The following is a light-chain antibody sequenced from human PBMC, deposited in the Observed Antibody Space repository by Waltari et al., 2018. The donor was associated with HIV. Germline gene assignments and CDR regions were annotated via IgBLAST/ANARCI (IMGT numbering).Light chain of an antibody. V-gene: IGLV2-11*01. Sequence: SVSGSLGQSVTISCTGTNSDVGRYNYVSWFQQHPGKATKLMIYDVSKRPSGVPDRVSGSKSGNTASLTISGLQAEDEADYYCCSYAGSIPFVFGSGTKLTVL. J-gene: IGLJ1*01. CDR1: NSDVGRYNY. CDR3: CSYAGSIPFV. CDR2: DVS.